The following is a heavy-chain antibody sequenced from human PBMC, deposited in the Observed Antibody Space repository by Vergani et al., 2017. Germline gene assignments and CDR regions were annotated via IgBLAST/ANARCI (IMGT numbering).Heavy chain of an antibody. J-gene: IGHJ4*02. V-gene: IGHV3-30*18. CDR2: ISYDGSNK. D-gene: IGHD3-9*01. CDR1: GFTFSSYG. Sequence: QVQLVESGGGVVQPGRSLRLSCAASGFTFSSYGMHWVRQAPGKGLEWVAVISYDGSNKCYADSGKGRFTISRDNSKNTLYLQMNSLRAEDTAVYYCAKGGLYVDWLLPHPFEYWGQGRLVNVS. CDR3: AKGGLYVDWLLPHPFEY.